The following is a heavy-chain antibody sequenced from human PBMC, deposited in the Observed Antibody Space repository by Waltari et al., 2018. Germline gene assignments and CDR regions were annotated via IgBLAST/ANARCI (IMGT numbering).Heavy chain of an antibody. Sequence: QVQLQQWGAGLLKPSETLSLTCAVYGGSFSGYYWSWIRQPPGKGLEWIGEINHSGSTNYNPSLKSRVTISVDTSKNQFSLKLSSVTAADTAVYYCARGCPLIAVAGTYFDYWGQGTLVTVSS. D-gene: IGHD6-19*01. V-gene: IGHV4-34*01. CDR1: GGSFSGYY. J-gene: IGHJ4*02. CDR3: ARGCPLIAVAGTYFDY. CDR2: INHSGST.